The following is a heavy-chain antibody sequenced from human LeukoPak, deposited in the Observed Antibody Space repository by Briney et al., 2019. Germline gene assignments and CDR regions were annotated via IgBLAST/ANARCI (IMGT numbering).Heavy chain of an antibody. CDR3: ARAPYDILTGYYFYYYGMDV. J-gene: IGHJ6*02. CDR2: ISLRGLT. V-gene: IGHV4-4*02. Sequence: PSETLSLTCGVSGGSISSTNWWSWVRQPPGQGLEWIGEISLRGLTNYNPSLMSRVTISVDTSKNQFSLKLSSVTAADTAVYYCARAPYDILTGYYFYYYGMDVWGQGTTVTVSS. CDR1: GGSISSTNW. D-gene: IGHD3-9*01.